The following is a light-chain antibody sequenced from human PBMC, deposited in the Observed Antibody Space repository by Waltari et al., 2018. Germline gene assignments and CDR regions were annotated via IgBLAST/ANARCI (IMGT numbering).Light chain of an antibody. Sequence: QSALTQPPSASGSPGQSVTISCTGTSSAVGGYNYVSWYQQHPGNVPKLMIYEVSKRPSGVPDRFSGSKSGNTASLTVSGLQAEDEADYYCSSYAGSNKVFGGGTKLTVL. CDR2: EVS. J-gene: IGLJ2*01. CDR1: SSAVGGYNY. V-gene: IGLV2-8*01. CDR3: SSYAGSNKV.